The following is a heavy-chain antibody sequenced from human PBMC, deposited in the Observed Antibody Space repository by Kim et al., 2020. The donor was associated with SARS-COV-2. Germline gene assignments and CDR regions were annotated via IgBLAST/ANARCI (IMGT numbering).Heavy chain of an antibody. CDR2: IVVGSGNT. CDR1: GFTFTSSA. Sequence: SVKVSCKASGFTFTSSAMQWVRQARGQRLEWIGWIVVGSGNTNYAQKFQERVTITRDMSTSTAYMELSSLRSEDTAVYYCAAPSGSYSRDAFDIWGQGTMVTVSS. CDR3: AAPSGSYSRDAFDI. J-gene: IGHJ3*02. V-gene: IGHV1-58*02. D-gene: IGHD1-26*01.